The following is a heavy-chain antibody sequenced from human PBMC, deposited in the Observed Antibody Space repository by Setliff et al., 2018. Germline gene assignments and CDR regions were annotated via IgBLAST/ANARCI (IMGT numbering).Heavy chain of an antibody. CDR3: ARGGYSYGY. V-gene: IGHV3-7*04. D-gene: IGHD5-18*01. CDR1: GFTFSTFW. J-gene: IGHJ4*01. CDR2: IKQDGSET. Sequence: TWGSLRLSCAASGFTFSTFWMSWVRQAPGKGLEWVANIKQDGSETYYVDSVKGRFTISRDNPNNSLYLQMNNLRAEDTAVYYCARGGYSYGYWGHGTLVTVS.